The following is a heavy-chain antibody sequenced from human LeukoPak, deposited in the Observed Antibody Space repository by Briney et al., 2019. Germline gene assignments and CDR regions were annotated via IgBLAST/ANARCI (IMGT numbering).Heavy chain of an antibody. CDR1: GGSISSSSYY. J-gene: IGHJ3*02. CDR3: ARHSRSGSGGYENAFDI. Sequence: SETLSLTCTVSGGSISSSSYYWDWIRQSPGKGLEGIGNIYSGGSTYYTPSLKSRVTISVDTSKNQFSLMLSSVTAADTAIYFCARHSRSGSGGYENAFDIWGQGTMVTVYS. V-gene: IGHV4-39*01. CDR2: IYSGGST. D-gene: IGHD5-12*01.